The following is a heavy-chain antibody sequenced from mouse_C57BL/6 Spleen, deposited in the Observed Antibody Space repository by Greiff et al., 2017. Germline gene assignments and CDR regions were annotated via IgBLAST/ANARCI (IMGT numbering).Heavy chain of an antibody. J-gene: IGHJ1*03. CDR3: ARHGTTAQGYFDV. CDR1: GFTFSSYG. Sequence: EVKLMESGGDLVKPGGSLQLSCAASGFTFSSYGMSWVRQTPDKRLEWVATISSGGSYTYYPDSVKGRFTISRDNAKNTLYLQMSSLKSEDTAMYYCARHGTTAQGYFDVWGTGTTVTVSS. D-gene: IGHD1-2*01. V-gene: IGHV5-6*01. CDR2: ISSGGSYT.